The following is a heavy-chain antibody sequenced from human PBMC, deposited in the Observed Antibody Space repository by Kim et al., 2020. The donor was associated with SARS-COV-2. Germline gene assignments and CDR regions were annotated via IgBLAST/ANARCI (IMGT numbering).Heavy chain of an antibody. CDR1: GFTFSSYS. D-gene: IGHD4-17*01. J-gene: IGHJ4*02. CDR2: ISSSSYI. Sequence: GGSLRLSCAASGFTFSSYSMNWVRQAPGKGLEWVSSISSSSYIYYADSVKGRFTISRDNAKNSLYLQMNSLRAEDTAVYYCARCVDYGDYVHPPDYWGQGTLVTVSS. CDR3: ARCVDYGDYVHPPDY. V-gene: IGHV3-21*01.